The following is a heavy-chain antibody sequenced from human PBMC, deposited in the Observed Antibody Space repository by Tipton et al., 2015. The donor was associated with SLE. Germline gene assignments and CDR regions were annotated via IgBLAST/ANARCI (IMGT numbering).Heavy chain of an antibody. Sequence: GLVKPSETLSLTCAVYGGSFSGYYWSWIRQTPGKGLEWLGRIHTSGGTSYNPSLEGRVTISMDTSKNQFSLKLNSVTAADTAVYYCARDKNLNWFDPWGQGTLVTVSS. CDR2: IHTSGGT. CDR1: GGSFSGYY. J-gene: IGHJ5*02. V-gene: IGHV4-4*08. CDR3: ARDKNLNWFDP.